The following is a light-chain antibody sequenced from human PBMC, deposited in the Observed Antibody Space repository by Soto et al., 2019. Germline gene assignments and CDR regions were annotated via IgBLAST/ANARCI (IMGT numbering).Light chain of an antibody. J-gene: IGKJ1*01. CDR2: KAS. CDR1: ESFSTW. Sequence: DIQMTQSPSTLSASVGDRVTITCRASESFSTWLAWYQQKPGKAPKLLIYKASSLESGVPSRFSGSGSGTEFTLTISSMQTDDFVTYYCQQYNSCPWTFGQGTKVEIK. V-gene: IGKV1-5*03. CDR3: QQYNSCPWT.